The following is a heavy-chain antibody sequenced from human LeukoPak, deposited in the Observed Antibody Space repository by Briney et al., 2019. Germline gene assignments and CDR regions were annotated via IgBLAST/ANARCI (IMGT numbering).Heavy chain of an antibody. J-gene: IGHJ4*02. D-gene: IGHD5-12*01. CDR2: ISYDGSNK. CDR3: AREGSSFGGYERLDY. Sequence: PGGSLRLSCAASGFTFSSYAMHWVRQAPGKGLEWVAVISYDGSNKYYADSVKGRFTISRDNAKNSLYLQMNSLRAEDTAVYYCAREGSSFGGYERLDYWGQGTLVTVSS. V-gene: IGHV3-30*14. CDR1: GFTFSSYA.